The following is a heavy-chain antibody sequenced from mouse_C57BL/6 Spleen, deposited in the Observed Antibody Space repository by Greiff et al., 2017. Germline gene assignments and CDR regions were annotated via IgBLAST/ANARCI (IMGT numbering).Heavy chain of an antibody. J-gene: IGHJ2*01. V-gene: IGHV1-64*01. D-gene: IGHD2-4*01. CDR3: AKEGDYDDGQYCFDY. CDR1: GYTFTSYW. CDR2: IHPNSGST. Sequence: QVQLQQPGAELVKPGASVKLSCKASGYTFTSYWMHWVKQRPGQGLEWIGMIHPNSGSTNYNEKFKSKATLTVDKSSSTAYMQLSSLTSEDSAVYYCAKEGDYDDGQYCFDYWGQGTTLTVSS.